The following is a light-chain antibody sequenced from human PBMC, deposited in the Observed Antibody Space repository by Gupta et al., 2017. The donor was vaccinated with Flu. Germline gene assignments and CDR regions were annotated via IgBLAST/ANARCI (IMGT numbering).Light chain of an antibody. CDR1: TGPVTSAYY. CDR3: LLFYAGDWV. CDR2: KTN. Sequence: QTVVTQETSLTLPPRGTVTLTCASNTGPVTSAYYANWFQHKPAQAPRALIHKTNTKHSWTPARFSGCLLGCKAVLKLSPVEPEDDADYHCLLFYAGDWVFGGGTKLTVL. V-gene: IGLV7-43*01. J-gene: IGLJ3*02.